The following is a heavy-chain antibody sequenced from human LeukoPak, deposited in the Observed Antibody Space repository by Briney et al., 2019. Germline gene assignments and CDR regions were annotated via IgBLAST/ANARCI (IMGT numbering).Heavy chain of an antibody. CDR2: INPNSGDT. CDR1: GDSFTAYY. Sequence: RASVKVSCKTSGDSFTAYYMHWVRQAPGQGLEWMAWINPNSGDTNYAQKFQGRVTMTSDASTSTAHLDLRGLRPDDTAVYFSGRVGIWFGDLKNWLGPWGQGTRVTVTS. D-gene: IGHD3-10*01. V-gene: IGHV1-2*02. CDR3: GRVGIWFGDLKNWLGP. J-gene: IGHJ5*02.